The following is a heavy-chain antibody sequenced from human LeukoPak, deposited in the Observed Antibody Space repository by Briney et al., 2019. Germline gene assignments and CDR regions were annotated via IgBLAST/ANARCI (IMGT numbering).Heavy chain of an antibody. Sequence: GGTLRLSCTASGFTFGDYLMSWFRQAPGKGLEWIGFISGGTTEYAASVKGRFTISRDDSTSIAYLQMNSLTTEDTAVYYCSRGSGWLSVYWGQGTLVTVSS. CDR3: SRGSGWLSVY. D-gene: IGHD6-19*01. CDR2: ISGGTT. CDR1: GFTFGDYL. V-gene: IGHV3-49*03. J-gene: IGHJ4*02.